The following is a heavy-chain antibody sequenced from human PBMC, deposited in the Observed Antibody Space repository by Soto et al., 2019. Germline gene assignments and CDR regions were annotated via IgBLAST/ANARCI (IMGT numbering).Heavy chain of an antibody. CDR1: GGSFSPFY. V-gene: IGHV4-34*01. CDR2: INHSGST. J-gene: IGHJ4*02. Sequence: QVQLQQWGAGLLKPSETLSLTCAVYGGSFSPFYWSWIRQPPGKGLEWIGEINHSGSTNYNPSLKSRVTISVDTSKNQFSLKLSSVTAADTAMYYCARGRDYWGQGTLVNVSS. CDR3: ARGRDY.